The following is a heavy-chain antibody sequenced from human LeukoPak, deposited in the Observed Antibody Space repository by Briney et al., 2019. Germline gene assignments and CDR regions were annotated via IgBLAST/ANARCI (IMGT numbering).Heavy chain of an antibody. J-gene: IGHJ4*02. Sequence: SETLSLTCTVSGGSISSSSYYWGWIRQPPGKGLEWIGSIYYSGSTYYNPSLKSRVTISVDTSKNQFSLKLSSVTAADTAVYYCARHGGYCSSTSCLGGEWGQGTLVTVSS. CDR3: ARHGGYCSSTSCLGGE. V-gene: IGHV4-39*01. CDR1: GGSISSSSYY. D-gene: IGHD2-2*01. CDR2: IYYSGST.